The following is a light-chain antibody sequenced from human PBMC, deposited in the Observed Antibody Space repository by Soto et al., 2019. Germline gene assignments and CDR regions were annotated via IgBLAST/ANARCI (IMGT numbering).Light chain of an antibody. CDR1: SSDVGSYNL. CDR2: EVS. V-gene: IGLV2-23*02. J-gene: IGLJ1*01. Sequence: QSALTQPASVSGSPGQSITISCPGTSSDVGSYNLVSWYQHNPGKAPKLMIYEVSKRPSGGSNRVSSSKSSNTASLTISGLQAEHKADYYCCSYAGSSTYVFGTGTKVTVL. CDR3: CSYAGSSTYV.